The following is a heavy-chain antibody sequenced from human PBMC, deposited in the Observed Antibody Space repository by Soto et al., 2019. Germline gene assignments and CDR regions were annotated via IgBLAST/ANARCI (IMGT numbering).Heavy chain of an antibody. J-gene: IGHJ4*02. CDR1: GFTFSSYA. Sequence: GGSLRLSCAASGFTFSSYAMSWVRQAPGKGLEWVSGISASGSSTHYADSVKGRFIISRDNSKNTLYLQMNSLRAEDTAVYHCAKKYPGFYYFDYWGQGTLVTVSS. CDR3: AKKYPGFYYFDY. D-gene: IGHD6-6*01. CDR2: ISASGSST. V-gene: IGHV3-23*01.